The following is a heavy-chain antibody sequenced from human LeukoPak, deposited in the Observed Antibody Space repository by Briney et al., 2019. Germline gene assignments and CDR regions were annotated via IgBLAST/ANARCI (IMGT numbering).Heavy chain of an antibody. CDR2: IIPIFGTA. CDR1: GFTFSSYA. J-gene: IGHJ4*02. D-gene: IGHD3-22*01. V-gene: IGHV1-69*01. CDR3: ARVPQANYDSSGYYDY. Sequence: GGSLRLSCAASGFTFSSYAMSWVRQAPGQGLEWMGGIIPIFGTANYAQKFQGRVTITADESTSTAYMELSSLRSEDTAVYYCARVPQANYDSSGYYDYWGQGTLVTVSS.